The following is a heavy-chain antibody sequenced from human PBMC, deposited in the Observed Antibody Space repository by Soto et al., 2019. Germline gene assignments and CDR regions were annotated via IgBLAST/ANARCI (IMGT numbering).Heavy chain of an antibody. Sequence: QVQLQESGPGLVKPSQTLSLTCTVSGGSISSGGYYWSWIRQHPGQGLEWIGYIYYSGSTYYIPSLKSRVTISVDTSKNQFSLKLSSVTAADTAVYYCASSGSRSTDYFDYWGQGTPVTVSS. D-gene: IGHD6-25*01. CDR2: IYYSGST. V-gene: IGHV4-31*03. J-gene: IGHJ4*02. CDR1: GGSISSGGYY. CDR3: ASSGSRSTDYFDY.